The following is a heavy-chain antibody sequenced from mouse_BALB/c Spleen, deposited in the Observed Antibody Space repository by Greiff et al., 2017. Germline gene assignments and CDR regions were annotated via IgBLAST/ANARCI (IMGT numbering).Heavy chain of an antibody. CDR3: TRWGSLLRLFFDY. CDR1: GYTFTSYW. CDR2: IYPGSGST. J-gene: IGHJ2*01. V-gene: IGHV1S22*01. D-gene: IGHD1-2*01. Sequence: LQQPGSELVRPGASVKLSCKASGYTFTSYWMHWVKQRPGQGLEWIGNIYPGSGSTNYDEKFKSKATLTVDTSSSTAYMQLSSLTSEDSAVYYCTRWGSLLRLFFDYWGQGTTLTVSS.